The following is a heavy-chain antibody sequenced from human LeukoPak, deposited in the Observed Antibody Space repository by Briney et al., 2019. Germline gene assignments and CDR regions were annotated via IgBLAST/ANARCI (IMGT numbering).Heavy chain of an antibody. D-gene: IGHD1-14*01. CDR1: GFALSHHG. CDR2: VRYDGSGK. CDR3: ARALSSTGGSYYFDS. V-gene: IGHV3-30*02. J-gene: IGHJ4*02. Sequence: GGSLRLSRIASGFALSHHGMHWVRQPPGKGLEWVAFVRYDGSGKYYADSVKGRFTVSRDNSNNALDLQMNTLTVEDTAVYYCARALSSTGGSYYFDSWGQGTLVTVSS.